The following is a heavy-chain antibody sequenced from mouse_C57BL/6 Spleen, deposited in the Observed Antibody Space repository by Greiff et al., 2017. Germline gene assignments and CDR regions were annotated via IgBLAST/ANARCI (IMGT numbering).Heavy chain of an antibody. Sequence: QVQLQQPGAELVMPGASVKLSCKASGYTFTSYWMHWVKQRPGQGLEWMGEIDPSDSYTNYNQKFKGKSTLTVDKSSSTAYMQLSSLTSEDSAVYYCAREDYASRGFAYWGQGTLVTVSA. CDR1: GYTFTSYW. J-gene: IGHJ3*01. V-gene: IGHV1-69*01. D-gene: IGHD1-1*01. CDR3: AREDYASRGFAY. CDR2: IDPSDSYT.